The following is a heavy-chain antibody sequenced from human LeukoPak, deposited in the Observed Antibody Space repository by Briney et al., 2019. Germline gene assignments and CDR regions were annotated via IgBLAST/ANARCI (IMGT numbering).Heavy chain of an antibody. CDR1: GGSFSGYY. Sequence: SETLSLTCAVYGGSFSGYYWSWIRQPPGKGLEWIGEINHSGSTNYNPSLKSRVTISVDTSKNQFSLKLSSVTAADTSVYYCARHRYRYCSGGSCYSGVYYYYYGMDVWGQGTTVTVSS. V-gene: IGHV4-34*01. D-gene: IGHD2-15*01. J-gene: IGHJ6*02. CDR2: INHSGST. CDR3: ARHRYRYCSGGSCYSGVYYYYYGMDV.